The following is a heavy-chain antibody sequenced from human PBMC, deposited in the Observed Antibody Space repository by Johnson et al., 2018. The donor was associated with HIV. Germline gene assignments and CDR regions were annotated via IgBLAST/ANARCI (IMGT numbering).Heavy chain of an antibody. CDR2: IYTGGST. J-gene: IGHJ3*02. Sequence: VQLVESGGGLVQPGGSLRLSCAASGFTVSTNYMSWVRQAPGKGLEWVSLIYTGGSTFYADSVKGRFTISRDNAKNSLYLQMNNLRAEDTALYYCARRWELHSNAFDIWGQGTMVTVSS. D-gene: IGHD1-26*01. CDR1: GFTVSTNY. V-gene: IGHV3-66*01. CDR3: ARRWELHSNAFDI.